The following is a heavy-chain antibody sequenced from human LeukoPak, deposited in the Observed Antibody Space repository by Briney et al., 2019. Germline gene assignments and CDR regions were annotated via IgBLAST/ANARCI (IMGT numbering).Heavy chain of an antibody. CDR1: GGSISSGGYY. Sequence: SQTPSLTCTVSGGSISSGGYYWSWIRQHPGKGLEWIGYIYYSGSTYYNPSLKSRVTISVDTSKNQLSLKLSSVTAADTAVYYCARVSSSTSRWGMDVWGQGTTVTVSS. CDR2: IYYSGST. CDR3: ARVSSSTSRWGMDV. J-gene: IGHJ6*02. V-gene: IGHV4-31*03. D-gene: IGHD2-2*01.